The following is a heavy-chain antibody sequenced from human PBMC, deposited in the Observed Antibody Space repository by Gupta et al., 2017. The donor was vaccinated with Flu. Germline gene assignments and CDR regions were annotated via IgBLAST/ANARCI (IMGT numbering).Heavy chain of an antibody. CDR1: GGSIRNYY. V-gene: IGHV4-59*01. J-gene: IGHJ3*02. CDR3: ARGPPPGGAYDI. Sequence: QVQLTESGPGQVKPSETLSLTCTVSGGSIRNYYWAWIRQPPGKGLEWMTHIFYTGSPSYSPSLESRVTISIDTANNQFSLELTSVTAADTAVYYCARGPPPGGAYDIWGQGTLGTVSS. CDR2: IFYTGSP.